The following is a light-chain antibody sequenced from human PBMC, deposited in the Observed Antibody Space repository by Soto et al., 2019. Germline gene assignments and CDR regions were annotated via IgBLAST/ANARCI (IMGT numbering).Light chain of an antibody. CDR1: QSVSSY. J-gene: IGKJ2*01. CDR3: PQRSRT. CDR2: DAS. Sequence: EIVLTQSPATLSLSPGERATLSCRASQSVSSYLAWYQQKPGQAPRLLIYDASNRATGIPARFSGSGSGTDFTLTISCLEPEDYAVYYCPQRSRTVGQGTKLEIK. V-gene: IGKV3-11*01.